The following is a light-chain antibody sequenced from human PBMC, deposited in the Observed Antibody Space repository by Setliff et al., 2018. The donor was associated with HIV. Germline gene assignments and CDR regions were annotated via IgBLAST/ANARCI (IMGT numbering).Light chain of an antibody. V-gene: IGLV2-14*03. CDR2: DVS. Sequence: QSVLAQPASVSGSPGQSITISCTGTSSDVGGYNYVSWYQQHPGKAPKLMIYDVSKRPSGVSLRFSASKSGTTASPTISGLQAEDEADYYCSSYTSSSTFVFGTGTKVTVL. CDR1: SSDVGGYNY. CDR3: SSYTSSSTFV. J-gene: IGLJ1*01.